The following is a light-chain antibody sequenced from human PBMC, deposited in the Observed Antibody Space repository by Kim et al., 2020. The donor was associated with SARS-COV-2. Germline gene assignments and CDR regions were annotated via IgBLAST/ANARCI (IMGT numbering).Light chain of an antibody. CDR1: QSVDSF. J-gene: IGKJ1*01. CDR2: GAS. CDR3: QQSSSPPWT. V-gene: IGKV1-39*01. Sequence: ASVGDRVTITCRASQSVDSFLNWYQQRPGKAPTLLIYGASNLQGGVPTRFTGSASGTDFTLTIGNLQPEDFATYYCQQSSSPPWTFGQGTKVDIK.